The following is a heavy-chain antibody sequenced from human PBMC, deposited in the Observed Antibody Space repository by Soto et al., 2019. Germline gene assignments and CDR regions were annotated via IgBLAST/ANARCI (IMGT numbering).Heavy chain of an antibody. Sequence: QMQLQESGPGLVKPSETLSLTCTVSGGSVSGAGYYWTWVRQPPGRGLEWLGYIYYTGSTNYNPSLRSRVTISVDTSKNKFSLRLSSVTAADTATYYCARGTYTSAWRNFDCDYWGQGTLVTASS. D-gene: IGHD6-19*01. CDR2: IYYTGST. J-gene: IGHJ4*02. V-gene: IGHV4-61*08. CDR1: GGSVSGAGYY. CDR3: ARGTYTSAWRNFDCDY.